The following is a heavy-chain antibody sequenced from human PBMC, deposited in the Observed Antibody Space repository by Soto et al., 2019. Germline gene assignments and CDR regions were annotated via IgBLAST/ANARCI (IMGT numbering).Heavy chain of an antibody. CDR1: GYTFSNYG. CDR3: ARDFSGGSCDLDY. Sequence: ASVKVSCKTSGYTFSNYGINWVRQAPGQGLEWMGWISAYNGNTNYAQKLQGRVTMTTDTSTSTAYMELRSLRSDDTAVYYCARDFSGGSCDLDYWGQGTLVTVSS. D-gene: IGHD2-15*01. J-gene: IGHJ4*02. CDR2: ISAYNGNT. V-gene: IGHV1-18*01.